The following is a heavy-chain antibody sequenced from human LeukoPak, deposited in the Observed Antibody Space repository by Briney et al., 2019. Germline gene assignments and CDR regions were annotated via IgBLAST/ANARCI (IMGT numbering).Heavy chain of an antibody. D-gene: IGHD3-3*01. V-gene: IGHV1-24*01. Sequence: AASVKVSCKVSGYTLTELSMHWVRQAPGKGLEWMGGFDPEDGETIYAQKFQGRVTMTEDTSTDTAYMELSSLRSEDTAVYYCAPGVITIFGVVISFLRYWGQGTLVTVSS. CDR2: FDPEDGET. CDR3: APGVITIFGVVISFLRY. J-gene: IGHJ4*02. CDR1: GYTLTELS.